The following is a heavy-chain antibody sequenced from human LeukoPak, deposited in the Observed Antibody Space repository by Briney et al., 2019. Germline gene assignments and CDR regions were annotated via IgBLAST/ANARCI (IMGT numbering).Heavy chain of an antibody. CDR1: GGSISSYY. J-gene: IGHJ4*02. D-gene: IGHD3-22*01. CDR2: IYYSGST. V-gene: IGHV4-59*01. CDR3: ARVRREITMIVVVTYYFDY. Sequence: SETLSLTCTVSGGSISSYYWSWIRQPPGEGLEWIGYIYYSGSTNYNPSLKSRVTISVDTSKNQFSLKLSSVTAADTAVYYCARVRREITMIVVVTYYFDYWGQGTLVTVSS.